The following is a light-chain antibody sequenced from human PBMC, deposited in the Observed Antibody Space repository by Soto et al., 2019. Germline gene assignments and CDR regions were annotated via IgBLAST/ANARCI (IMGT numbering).Light chain of an antibody. CDR1: SSNIGSNY. CDR2: SNS. CDR3: AAWDDSLSGPV. V-gene: IGLV1-47*02. Sequence: QLVLTQPPSASGTPGQRVTISCSGSSSNIGSNYVYWYQQLPGTAPKVVIYSNSQRPAGVPDRFSGSKSGTSASLAISGLRSDDEADYYCAAWDDSLSGPVFGGGTKLTVL. J-gene: IGLJ3*02.